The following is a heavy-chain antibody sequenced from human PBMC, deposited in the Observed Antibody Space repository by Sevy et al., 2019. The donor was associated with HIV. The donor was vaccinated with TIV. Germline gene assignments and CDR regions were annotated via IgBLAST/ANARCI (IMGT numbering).Heavy chain of an antibody. CDR3: ARDSMHIVVVTADAFDI. V-gene: IGHV1-18*01. J-gene: IGHJ3*02. D-gene: IGHD2-21*02. CDR2: ISAYNGNT. Sequence: ASVKVSCKASGYTFTSYGISWVRQAPGQGLEWMVWISAYNGNTNYAQKLQGRVTMTTDTSTSTAYMELRSLRSDDTAVYYCARDSMHIVVVTADAFDIWGQGTMVTVSS. CDR1: GYTFTSYG.